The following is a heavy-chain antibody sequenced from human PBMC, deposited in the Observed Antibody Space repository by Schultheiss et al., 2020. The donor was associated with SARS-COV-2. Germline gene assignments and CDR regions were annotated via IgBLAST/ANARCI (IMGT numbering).Heavy chain of an antibody. CDR3: VREDPMWRGDYYGLDV. J-gene: IGHJ6*02. V-gene: IGHV3-21*06. Sequence: GGSLRLSCAASGFTFGTYNMHWVRQAPGKGLEFVASIRSSGRDIYYADSMQGRFTISRDDAKNTLYLQMNTLRAEDTALYYCVREDPMWRGDYYGLDVWGQGTTVTVSS. CDR1: GFTFGTYN. CDR2: IRSSGRDI. D-gene: IGHD2-21*01.